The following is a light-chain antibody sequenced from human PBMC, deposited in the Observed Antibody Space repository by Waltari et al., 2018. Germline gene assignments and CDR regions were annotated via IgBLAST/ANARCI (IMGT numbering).Light chain of an antibody. Sequence: QSVLTQPPSASGTPGQRVTISCSGSSSNIGSHYVYWYQQLPGTAPKLLIYSNNPRPSGVPDRFSGSKSDTSASLAISGLRSEDEADYYCAAWDDSLSGPVFGGGTKLTVL. V-gene: IGLV1-47*01. CDR1: SSNIGSHY. J-gene: IGLJ2*01. CDR3: AAWDDSLSGPV. CDR2: SNN.